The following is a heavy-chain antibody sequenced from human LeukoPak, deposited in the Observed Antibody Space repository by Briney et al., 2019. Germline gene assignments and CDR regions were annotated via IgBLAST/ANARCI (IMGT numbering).Heavy chain of an antibody. D-gene: IGHD6-19*01. V-gene: IGHV3-11*01. CDR2: ISTTGTTI. Sequence: GGSLRLSCAASGFTFSDYYMSWIRQAPGKGLEWISYISTTGTTIYYADSVEGRFTISRDNGKNSLYLQMNSLRAEDTAVYYCAVCHWHSSGCRNDYWGQGTLVTVSS. CDR3: AVCHWHSSGCRNDY. J-gene: IGHJ4*02. CDR1: GFTFSDYY.